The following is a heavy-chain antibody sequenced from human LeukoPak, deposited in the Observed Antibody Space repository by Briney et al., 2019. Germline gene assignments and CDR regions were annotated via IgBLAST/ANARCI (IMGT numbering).Heavy chain of an antibody. D-gene: IGHD3-3*02. CDR2: ITNSGRV. Sequence: GGSLRLSCAASGFTFASYAMAWVRQAPGKGLEWVSDITNSGRVHYADSVKGRFTISRDDNKSTLYLQLNDLRVEDTAIYFCARQLTEHFYHWGQGTQVTASS. V-gene: IGHV3-23*05. CDR1: GFTFASYA. J-gene: IGHJ1*01. CDR3: ARQLTEHFYH.